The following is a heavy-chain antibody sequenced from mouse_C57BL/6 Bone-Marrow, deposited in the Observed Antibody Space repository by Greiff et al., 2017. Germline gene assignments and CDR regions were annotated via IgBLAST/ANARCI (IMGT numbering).Heavy chain of an antibody. V-gene: IGHV14-4*01. CDR3: TAYGSSPYGYFGV. Sequence: EVKLQESGAELVRPGASVKLSCTASGFNIKDDYMHWVKQRPEQGLEWIGWIDPENGDTEYASKFQGKATITADTSSNTAYLQLSSLASADNAVYYCTAYGSSPYGYFGVWGTGTTVTVSS. CDR1: GFNIKDDY. J-gene: IGHJ1*03. D-gene: IGHD1-1*01. CDR2: IDPENGDT.